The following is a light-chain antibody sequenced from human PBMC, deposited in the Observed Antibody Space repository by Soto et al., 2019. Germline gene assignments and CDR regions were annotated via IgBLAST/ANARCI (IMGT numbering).Light chain of an antibody. CDR3: PQLPGYPIP. CDR1: QDVGKW. J-gene: IGKJ5*01. CDR2: GAS. V-gene: IGKV1-12*01. Sequence: EIQMTQSPSSVSASVGDRVTITCRASQDVGKWLAWYQQKPGKAPTLLIHGASSLQSGVPSRYSGSGSGTHFTLTISSRQHEDFATYSCPQLPGYPIPFGQGTRLEIK.